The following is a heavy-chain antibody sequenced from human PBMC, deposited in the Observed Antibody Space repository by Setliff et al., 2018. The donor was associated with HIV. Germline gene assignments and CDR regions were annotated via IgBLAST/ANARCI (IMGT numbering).Heavy chain of an antibody. J-gene: IGHJ3*02. CDR3: AREHCSGGSCNGFDI. CDR2: MYYSGTT. D-gene: IGHD2-15*01. CDR1: GASSSSHY. Sequence: PSETLSLTCTVSGASSSSHYWNWIRQPPGKGLEWIGYMYYSGTTNYNPSLKSRVTISLDTSRNQFSLKLGSVTAADTAMYYCAREHCSGGSCNGFDIWGQGTMVTVSS. V-gene: IGHV4-59*08.